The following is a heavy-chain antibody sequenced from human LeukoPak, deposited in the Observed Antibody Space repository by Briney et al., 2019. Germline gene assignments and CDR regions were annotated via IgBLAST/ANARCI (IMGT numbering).Heavy chain of an antibody. J-gene: IGHJ4*02. Sequence: SETLSLTCAVYGGSFSGYYWSWIRQPPGKGLEWIGEINHSGSTNYNPSLKSRVTISVDTSKNQFSLKLSSVTAADTAVYYCARAHVGSSSPRAFDHWGQGALVTVSS. CDR1: GGSFSGYY. D-gene: IGHD6-6*01. V-gene: IGHV4-34*01. CDR2: INHSGST. CDR3: ARAHVGSSSPRAFDH.